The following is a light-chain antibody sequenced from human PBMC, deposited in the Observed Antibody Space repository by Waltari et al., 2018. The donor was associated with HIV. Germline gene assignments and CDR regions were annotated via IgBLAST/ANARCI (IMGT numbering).Light chain of an antibody. CDR1: SCDVGAYTL. Sequence: QSALTQSSSVSGSPDQSITISCTGTSCDVGAYTLVSWYQQHPGEVPQLLIYEVTKRPSGVSTRFSGSKSGNTASLTISGLQAEDEADYYCCSYAGSGLVFGGGTKLTVL. CDR2: EVT. CDR3: CSYAGSGLV. V-gene: IGLV2-23*02. J-gene: IGLJ3*02.